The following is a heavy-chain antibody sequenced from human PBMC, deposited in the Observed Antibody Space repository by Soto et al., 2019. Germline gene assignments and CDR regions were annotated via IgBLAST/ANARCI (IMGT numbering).Heavy chain of an antibody. D-gene: IGHD3-3*01. CDR3: ARGPSSGAFDI. Sequence: QVQLEQSGAEVKKPGAAVKVSCKASGYTFTAYWLHWLRQAPGQGLEWMAWINPNTGDTGFAQKFQGRATMTRDTSIMTAYMEVSSLRPEDTAVYYCARGPSSGAFDIWGQGTMVSVSS. CDR2: INPNTGDT. V-gene: IGHV1-2*02. CDR1: GYTFTAYW. J-gene: IGHJ3*02.